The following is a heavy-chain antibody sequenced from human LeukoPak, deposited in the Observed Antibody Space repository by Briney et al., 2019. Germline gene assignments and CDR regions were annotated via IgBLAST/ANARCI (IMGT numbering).Heavy chain of an antibody. J-gene: IGHJ4*02. Sequence: SETLSLTCTVSGGSISTYYWNWIRQPPGKGLEWIGYIYYSGSTNYNPSLKSRVTISVDTSKNQFSLKLSSVTAADTAMYYCARDGSARYYLDYWGQGTLVTVSS. V-gene: IGHV4-59*01. CDR2: IYYSGST. CDR3: ARDGSARYYLDY. CDR1: GGSISTYY.